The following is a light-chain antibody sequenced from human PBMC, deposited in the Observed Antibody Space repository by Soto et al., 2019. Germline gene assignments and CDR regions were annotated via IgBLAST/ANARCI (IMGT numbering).Light chain of an antibody. CDR1: QSISISS. J-gene: IGKJ1*01. CDR3: QQYNSYSS. V-gene: IGKV3-20*01. CDR2: GAS. Sequence: EIVLTQSPGTLSLSPGERATLSCRASQSISISSLAWYQQKPGQAPRLLIYGASIRATGIPDRFSGSGFGTDFTLTISRLEPEDFATYYCQQYNSYSSFGQGTKVDIK.